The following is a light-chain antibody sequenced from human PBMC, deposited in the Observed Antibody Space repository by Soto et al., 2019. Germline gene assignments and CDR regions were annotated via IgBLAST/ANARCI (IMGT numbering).Light chain of an antibody. V-gene: IGLV6-57*04. CDR2: EDN. Sequence: NFMLTQPHSVSESPGKTVTISCTRSSGSIASNYVQWYQQRPGSAPTTVIYEDNQRPSGVPDRFSGSFDSSSNSASLTISRLKTEDEADYYCQSYHSSNVVFGGGTQLTVL. CDR3: QSYHSSNVV. J-gene: IGLJ3*02. CDR1: SGSIASNY.